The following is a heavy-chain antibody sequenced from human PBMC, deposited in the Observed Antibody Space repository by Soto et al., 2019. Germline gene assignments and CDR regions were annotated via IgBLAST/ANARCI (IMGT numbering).Heavy chain of an antibody. J-gene: IGHJ4*02. CDR2: IYYSGTT. CDR1: GGSVSSGGYY. D-gene: IGHD1-26*01. V-gene: IGHV4-31*03. Sequence: SETLSLTCTISGGSVSSGGYYCSWIRRHPGTGLEWIGYIYYSGTTYFNPSLKSRASISLDTSKNEFSLKLTSVTAADTAVYYCAREDMSGTFHFDYWGPGIQVTVS. CDR3: AREDMSGTFHFDY.